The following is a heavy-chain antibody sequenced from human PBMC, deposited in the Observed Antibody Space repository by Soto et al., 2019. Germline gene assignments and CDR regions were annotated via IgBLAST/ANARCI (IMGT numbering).Heavy chain of an antibody. CDR1: GGTFSSYA. CDR3: AREGSDYGDQTYFDY. CDR2: IIPIFGTA. J-gene: IGHJ4*02. Sequence: SVKCSCKASGGTFSSYAISWVRQAPGQGLEWMGGIIPIFGTANYAQKFQGRVTITADESTSTAYMELSSLRSEDTAVYYCAREGSDYGDQTYFDYWGQGTLVTVSS. V-gene: IGHV1-69*01. D-gene: IGHD4-17*01.